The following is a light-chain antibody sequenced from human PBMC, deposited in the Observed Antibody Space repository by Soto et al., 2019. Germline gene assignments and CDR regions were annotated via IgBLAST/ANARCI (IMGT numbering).Light chain of an antibody. CDR2: RTS. CDR3: QQYGSSPRT. J-gene: IGKJ1*01. CDR1: QSVSNNY. V-gene: IGKV3-20*01. Sequence: XMLXTQAPRSLSLSPGARATLSCRARQSVSNNYLAWYQQKPGQAPRLLIYRTSSRATGIPDRFSGSESETDFTLTISRLEPDDSAVYYCQQYGSSPRTFGPGTKV.